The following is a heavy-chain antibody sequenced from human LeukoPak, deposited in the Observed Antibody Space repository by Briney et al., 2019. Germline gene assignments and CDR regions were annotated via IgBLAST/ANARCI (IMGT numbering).Heavy chain of an antibody. CDR2: INTNTGNP. V-gene: IGHV7-4-1*02. CDR1: GYTLTNYA. Sequence: ASVKVSCKASGYTLTNYALNWVRQAPGQGLEWMGWINTNTGNPTYAQGFTGRFVFSLDTSVNTAYLQISSLKAEDTAIYYCARVQGYCSTTSCYPHYWGQGTLVTVSS. CDR3: ARVQGYCSTTSCYPHY. D-gene: IGHD2-2*01. J-gene: IGHJ4*02.